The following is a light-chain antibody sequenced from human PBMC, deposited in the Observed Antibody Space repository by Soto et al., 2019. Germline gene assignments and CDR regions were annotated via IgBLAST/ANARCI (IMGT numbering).Light chain of an antibody. CDR3: GSYTSSSTLV. CDR1: NSDVGGYNY. J-gene: IGLJ1*01. Sequence: QSVLTQPASVSGSPGQSITISCTGTNSDVGGYNYVSWYQQHPGKAPKLMIYDVSNRPSGVSNRFSGSKSGNTASLTISGLQAEDEADYYCGSYTSSSTLVFGTGTKVTVL. CDR2: DVS. V-gene: IGLV2-14*01.